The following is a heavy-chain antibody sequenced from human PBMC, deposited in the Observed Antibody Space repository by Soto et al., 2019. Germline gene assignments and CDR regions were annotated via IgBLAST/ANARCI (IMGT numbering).Heavy chain of an antibody. Sequence: EVQLVESGGGLVQPGRSLRLSCAASGFTFDDYAMHWVRQAPGKGLEWVSGISWNSGSIGYADSVKGRFTISRDNAKNSLYLQMNSLRAEDTALYYCAKVEDSSGWYILSAAFDIWGQGTMVTVSS. V-gene: IGHV3-9*01. CDR3: AKVEDSSGWYILSAAFDI. J-gene: IGHJ3*02. CDR1: GFTFDDYA. CDR2: ISWNSGSI. D-gene: IGHD6-19*01.